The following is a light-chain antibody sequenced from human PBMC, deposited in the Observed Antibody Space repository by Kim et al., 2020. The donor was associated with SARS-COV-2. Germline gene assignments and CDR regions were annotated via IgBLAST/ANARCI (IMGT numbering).Light chain of an antibody. V-gene: IGLV3-19*01. CDR1: SLRSYY. Sequence: AFGQTVRITCQVDSLRSYYASWYQQKPGQAPVLVFYGKNNRPSGIPDRFSGSYSGNTASLTITAAQAEDEADYYCNSRESSTNHWMFGGGTQLTVL. CDR3: NSRESSTNHWM. CDR2: GKN. J-gene: IGLJ3*02.